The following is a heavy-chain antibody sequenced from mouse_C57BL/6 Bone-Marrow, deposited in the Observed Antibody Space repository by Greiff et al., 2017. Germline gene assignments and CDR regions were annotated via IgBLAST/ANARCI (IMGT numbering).Heavy chain of an antibody. CDR2: IYPGDGDT. J-gene: IGHJ3*01. V-gene: IGHV1-82*01. Sequence: VVKPGASVKISCKASGYAFSSSWMNWVKQRPGKGLEWIGRIYPGDGDTNYNGKFKGKATLTADKSSSTAYMQLSSLTSEDSAVYFCARLWFAYWGQGTLVTVSA. CDR3: ARLWFAY. CDR1: GYAFSSSW.